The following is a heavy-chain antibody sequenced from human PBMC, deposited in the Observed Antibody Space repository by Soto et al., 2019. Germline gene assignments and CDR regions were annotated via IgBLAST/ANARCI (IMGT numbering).Heavy chain of an antibody. CDR1: EFTFSNYA. J-gene: IGHJ4*02. V-gene: IGHV3-23*01. D-gene: IGHD3-22*01. CDR2: ISYGGGTT. Sequence: EVQLLESGGGLVQPGGSLRLSCAASEFTFSNYAMSWVRQAPGKGLEWVSAISYGGGTTYYADSVKGRFTISRDNSQNTLYPQMNSLRAEDTAVYYCAKNPGYYYDSTGYHFDYWGQGTLVTVSS. CDR3: AKNPGYYYDSTGYHFDY.